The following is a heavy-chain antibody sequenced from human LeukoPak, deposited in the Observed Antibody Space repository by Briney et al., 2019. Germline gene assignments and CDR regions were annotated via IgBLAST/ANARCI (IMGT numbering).Heavy chain of an antibody. CDR1: GFTFTTYW. D-gene: IGHD5-18*01. J-gene: IGHJ4*02. CDR3: ARDAGYGYDRFDY. Sequence: GGSLRLSCAASGFTFTTYWMGWVRQAPGKGLEWVANIKEDGSEKNYVDSVKGRFTISRDNAKNSLYLQMNSLRAEDTAVYYCARDAGYGYDRFDYWGQGTQVTVSS. V-gene: IGHV3-7*01. CDR2: IKEDGSEK.